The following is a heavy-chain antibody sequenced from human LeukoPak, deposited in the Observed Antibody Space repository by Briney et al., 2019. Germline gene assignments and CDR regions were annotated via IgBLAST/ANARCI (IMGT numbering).Heavy chain of an antibody. CDR3: VRHGLAVAGGTFDP. D-gene: IGHD6-19*01. J-gene: IGHJ5*02. V-gene: IGHV4-59*08. CDR1: GGSISSYY. CDR2: IYYSGST. Sequence: SETLSLTCTVSGGSISSYYWSWIRQPPGKGLEWIGYIYYSGSTNYNPSLKSRVTISIDTSKNQFSLKLSSVTAADTAVYYCVRHGLAVAGGTFDPWGRGTLVTVSS.